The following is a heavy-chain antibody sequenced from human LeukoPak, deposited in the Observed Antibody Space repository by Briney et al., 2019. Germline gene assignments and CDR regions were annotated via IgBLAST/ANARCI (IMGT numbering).Heavy chain of an antibody. CDR2: IYHSGST. V-gene: IGHV4-4*02. D-gene: IGHD1-14*01. J-gene: IGHJ4*02. Sequence: PSGTLSLTCAVSGGSISSSNWWSWVRQPPGKGLEWIGEIYHSGSTNYNPSLKSRVTMSVDTSKNQFSLKLSSVTAADTAVYYCARQGNTTSLFDCWGQGTLVTVSS. CDR3: ARQGNTTSLFDC. CDR1: GGSISSSNW.